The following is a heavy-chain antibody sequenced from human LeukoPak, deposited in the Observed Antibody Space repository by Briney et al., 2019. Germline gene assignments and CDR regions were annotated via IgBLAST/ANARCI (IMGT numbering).Heavy chain of an antibody. CDR2: ISGSGGST. CDR3: AKGPGGTITFGGVIVSPFDY. CDR1: GFTFSSYA. V-gene: IGHV3-23*01. J-gene: IGHJ4*02. D-gene: IGHD3-16*02. Sequence: QTGGSLRLSCAASGFTFSSYAMSWVRQAPGKGLEWVSAISGSGGSTYYADSVKGRFTISRDNSKNTLYLQMNSLRAEDTAVYYCAKGPGGTITFGGVIVSPFDYWGQGTLVTVSS.